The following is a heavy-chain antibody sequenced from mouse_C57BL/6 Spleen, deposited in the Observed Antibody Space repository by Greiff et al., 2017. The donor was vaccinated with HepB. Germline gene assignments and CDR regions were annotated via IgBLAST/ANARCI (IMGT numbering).Heavy chain of an antibody. CDR3: ARGWDGRYFDV. D-gene: IGHD4-1*01. J-gene: IGHJ1*03. CDR2: IYPGDGDT. CDR1: GYAFSSSW. V-gene: IGHV1-82*01. Sequence: VQLQESGPELVKPGASVKISCKASGYAFSSSWMNWVKQRPGKGLEWIGRIYPGDGDTNYNGKFKGKATLTADKSSSTAYMQLSSLTSEDSAVYFCARGWDGRYFDVWGKGTTVTVSS.